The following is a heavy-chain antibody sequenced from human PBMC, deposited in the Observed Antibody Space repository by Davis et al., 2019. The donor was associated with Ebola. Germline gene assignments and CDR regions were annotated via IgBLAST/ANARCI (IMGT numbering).Heavy chain of an antibody. CDR3: ARDSLGGDIVLIYFVY. J-gene: IGHJ4*02. CDR1: GFTFSSYA. CDR2: ISYDGSNK. Sequence: GGSLRLSCAASGFTFSSYAMHWVRQAPGKGLEWVAVISYDGSNKYYADSVKGRFTISRDNSKNTLYLQMNSLRAEDTAVYYCARDSLGGDIVLIYFVYWGQGTLVTVSS. D-gene: IGHD2-8*01. V-gene: IGHV3-30-3*01.